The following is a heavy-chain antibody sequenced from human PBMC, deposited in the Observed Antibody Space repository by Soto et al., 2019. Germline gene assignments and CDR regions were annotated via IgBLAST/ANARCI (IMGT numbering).Heavy chain of an antibody. Sequence: QITFKESGPTLVKPTQTLTLTCTFSGFSLSTSGVGVGWIRQPPGKALEWLALIYWDDDKRYSPSLKSRLTITKDTSKNQVVLTMTNMDPVDTATYYCAHRWCSSGYCNWFDPWGQGTLVTVSS. CDR2: IYWDDDK. V-gene: IGHV2-5*02. CDR3: AHRWCSSGYCNWFDP. D-gene: IGHD3-22*01. J-gene: IGHJ5*02. CDR1: GFSLSTSGVG.